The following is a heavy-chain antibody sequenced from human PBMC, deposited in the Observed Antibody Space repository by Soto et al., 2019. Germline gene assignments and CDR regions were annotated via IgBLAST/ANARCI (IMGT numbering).Heavy chain of an antibody. Sequence: SVKVSCKASGGTFSSYAISWVRQAPGQGLEWMGGIIPIFGTANYAQKFQGRVTITADESTSTAYMELSSLRSEDTAVYYCARGGMREDIVLVPAAIPFDYWGQGTLVTVSS. CDR2: IIPIFGTA. CDR1: GGTFSSYA. CDR3: ARGGMREDIVLVPAAIPFDY. V-gene: IGHV1-69*13. D-gene: IGHD2-2*01. J-gene: IGHJ4*02.